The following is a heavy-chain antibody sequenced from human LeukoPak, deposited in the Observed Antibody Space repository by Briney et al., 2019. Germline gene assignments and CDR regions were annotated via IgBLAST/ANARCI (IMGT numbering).Heavy chain of an antibody. J-gene: IGHJ1*01. CDR3: ANPRAIAARIGYFQH. Sequence: GGSLRLSCAASGFTVSSNYMSWVRQAPGKGLEWVSVIYSGGSTYYADSVKGRFTISRDNSKNTLYLQMNSLRAEDTAVYYCANPRAIAARIGYFQHWGQGTLVTVS. CDR2: IYSGGST. V-gene: IGHV3-53*01. CDR1: GFTVSSNY. D-gene: IGHD6-6*01.